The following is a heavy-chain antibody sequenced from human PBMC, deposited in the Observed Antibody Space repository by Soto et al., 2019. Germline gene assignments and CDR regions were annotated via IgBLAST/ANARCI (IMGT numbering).Heavy chain of an antibody. D-gene: IGHD2-8*01. CDR1: GYSISSGYY. J-gene: IGHJ4*02. Sequence: SETLSLTCAVSGYSISSGYYWGWIRQPPGKGLEWIGTIYYSGSAYYNPSLKSRVTISVDTSKNQFSLKLSSVTAADSAVYYCARDTTKIVLMAQTTLWGQGTLVT. CDR3: ARDTTKIVLMAQTTL. V-gene: IGHV4-38-2*02. CDR2: IYYSGSA.